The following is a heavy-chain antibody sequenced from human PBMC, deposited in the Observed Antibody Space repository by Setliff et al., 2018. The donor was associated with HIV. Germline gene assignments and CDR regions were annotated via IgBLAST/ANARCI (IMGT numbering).Heavy chain of an antibody. CDR1: GGSISNSRYY. Sequence: SETLSLTCTVSGGSISNSRYYWSWIRQPPGKGLEWIGSIYYSGSTYYNPSLKRRVTISVDTSKNQFSLKLSSVTAADAAVYYCASRVYYYDSSGYLREEGFDPWGQGTLVTAPQ. D-gene: IGHD3-22*01. J-gene: IGHJ5*02. V-gene: IGHV4-39*01. CDR3: ASRVYYYDSSGYLREEGFDP. CDR2: IYYSGST.